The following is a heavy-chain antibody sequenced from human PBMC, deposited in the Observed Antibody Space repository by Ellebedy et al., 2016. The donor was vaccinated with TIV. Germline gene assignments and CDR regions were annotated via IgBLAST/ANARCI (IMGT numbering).Heavy chain of an antibody. J-gene: IGHJ4*02. V-gene: IGHV1-18*01. D-gene: IGHD3-22*01. CDR2: ISAYNGDT. Sequence: AASVKVSCKTSGYSFPDYGISWVRQAPGQGLEWMGWISAYNGDTNYALKLQDRVNMTIVTSPSTAYMELGSLRSGNTAVYYCAREFHYYDNSGFYPFGYWGQGTLVTVSS. CDR3: AREFHYYDNSGFYPFGY. CDR1: GYSFPDYG.